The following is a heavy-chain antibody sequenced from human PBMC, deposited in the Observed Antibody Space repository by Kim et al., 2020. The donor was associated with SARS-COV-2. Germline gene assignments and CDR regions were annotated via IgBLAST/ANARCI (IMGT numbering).Heavy chain of an antibody. Sequence: GGSLRLSCVTSGLYVIHWVRQAPGKGLGWVAAMSFDGFSKYFADSVNGRFTISRDDSKNTVWLQLNNLSDEDSAMYYCATEGGTSGRCGYFDYWSQGTLVTVSS. CDR2: MSFDGFSK. J-gene: IGHJ4*02. V-gene: IGHV3-30*04. CDR1: GLYV. CDR3: ATEGGTSGRCGYFDY. D-gene: IGHD6-19*01.